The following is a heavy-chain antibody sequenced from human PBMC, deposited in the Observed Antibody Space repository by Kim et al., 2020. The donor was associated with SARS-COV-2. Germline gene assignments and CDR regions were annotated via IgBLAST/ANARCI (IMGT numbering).Heavy chain of an antibody. CDR3: ARVFSQQLVQAYYFDY. V-gene: IGHV4-34*01. D-gene: IGHD6-13*01. J-gene: IGHJ4*02. Sequence: SLKSRVTISVDTSKNQFSLKLSSVTAADTAVYYCARVFSQQLVQAYYFDYWGQGTLVTVSS.